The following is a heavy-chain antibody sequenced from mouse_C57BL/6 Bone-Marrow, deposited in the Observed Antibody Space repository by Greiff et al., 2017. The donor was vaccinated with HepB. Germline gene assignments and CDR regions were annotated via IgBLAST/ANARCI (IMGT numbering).Heavy chain of an antibody. CDR3: ADLYDGSPGWYFDV. V-gene: IGHV1-64*01. Sequence: QVQLQQSGAELVKPGASVKLSCKASGYTFTSYWMHWVKQRPGQGLEWIGMIHPNSGSTNYNEKFKSKATLTVDKSSSTAYMQLSSLTSEDSAVYYCADLYDGSPGWYFDVWGTGTTVTVSS. CDR2: IHPNSGST. CDR1: GYTFTSYW. D-gene: IGHD1-1*01. J-gene: IGHJ1*03.